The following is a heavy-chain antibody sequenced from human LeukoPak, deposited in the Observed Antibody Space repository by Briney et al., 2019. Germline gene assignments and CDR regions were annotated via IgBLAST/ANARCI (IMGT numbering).Heavy chain of an antibody. J-gene: IGHJ4*02. V-gene: IGHV4-39*07. CDR1: GGSISSSSYY. Sequence: SETLSLTCTVSGGSISSSSYYWGWIRQPPGRGLEWIGSIYYSGSTYYNPSLKSRVTISVDTSKNQFSLNLNSVTAADTAVYYCARASSGWYGLFDYWGQGTLVTVSS. CDR2: IYYSGST. D-gene: IGHD6-19*01. CDR3: ARASSGWYGLFDY.